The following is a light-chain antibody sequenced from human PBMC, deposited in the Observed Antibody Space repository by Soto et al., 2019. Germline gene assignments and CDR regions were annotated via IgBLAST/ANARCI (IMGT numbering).Light chain of an antibody. J-gene: IGLJ2*01. CDR3: CSYAGSNTEV. Sequence: QPVLTQPRSVSGSPGQSVTISCTGTSGDVGGYNYVSWYQQHPGKAPKLMIYDVSKRPSGVPDRFSGSKSANTASLTISGLQAEDEADYYCCSYAGSNTEVFGGGTKLTVL. CDR2: DVS. V-gene: IGLV2-11*01. CDR1: SGDVGGYNY.